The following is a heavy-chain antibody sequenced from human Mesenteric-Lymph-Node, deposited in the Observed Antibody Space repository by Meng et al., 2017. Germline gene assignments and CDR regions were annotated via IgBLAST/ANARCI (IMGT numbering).Heavy chain of an antibody. CDR3: ARVIRDNLGAYSFDI. V-gene: IGHV1-46*01. D-gene: IGHD3-22*01. CDR1: GYTFSTYY. Sequence: ASVKVSCKASGYTFSTYYIHWVRQAPGQGLEWMGLINTNGGSTFYAQRFQGRVTMTRDTSTSTAYMELSSLRSDDTAVYYCARVIRDNLGAYSFDIWGQGTMVTVSS. CDR2: INTNGGST. J-gene: IGHJ3*02.